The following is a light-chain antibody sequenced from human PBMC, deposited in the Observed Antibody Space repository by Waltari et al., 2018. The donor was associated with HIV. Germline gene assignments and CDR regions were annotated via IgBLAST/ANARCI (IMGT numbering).Light chain of an antibody. V-gene: IGLV1-51*01. Sequence: QFVLTQPPSVSAAPGQKVNISCSGSSSNIGNDFVSWYQVLPGAAPKLLIYENIKRASDIPERFTRSKSGTSATLDITGLQTGDEADYYCGTCDKTLSVGVFGGGTKLTVL. CDR2: ENI. CDR1: SSNIGNDF. J-gene: IGLJ3*02. CDR3: GTCDKTLSVGV.